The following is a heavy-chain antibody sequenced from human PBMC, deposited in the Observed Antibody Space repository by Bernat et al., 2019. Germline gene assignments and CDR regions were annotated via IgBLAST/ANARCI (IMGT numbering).Heavy chain of an antibody. CDR2: IYYSGST. V-gene: IGHV4-31*03. J-gene: IGHJ5*02. D-gene: IGHD6-13*01. CDR1: GGSISSGGYY. Sequence: QVQLQESGPGLVKPSQTLSLTCTVSGGSISSGGYYWSWIRQHPGKGLEWIGYIYYSGSTYYNPSLKSRVTISVDTSKNQFSLKLSSVTAADTAGYYCARFSGIAAADPDWFDPWGQGTLVTVSS. CDR3: ARFSGIAAADPDWFDP.